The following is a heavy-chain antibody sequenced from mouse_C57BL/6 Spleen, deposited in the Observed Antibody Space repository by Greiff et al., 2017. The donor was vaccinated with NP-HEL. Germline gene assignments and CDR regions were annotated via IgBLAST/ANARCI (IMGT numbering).Heavy chain of an antibody. CDR3: ARQYGNLYYAMDY. J-gene: IGHJ4*01. V-gene: IGHV1-7*01. Sequence: QVQLQQSGAELAKPGASVKLSCKASGYTFTSYWMHWVKQRPGQGLEWIGYINPSSGYTKYNQKFKDKATLTADKSSSTAYMQLSSLTDEDSAVYYCARQYGNLYYAMDYWGQGTSVTVSS. D-gene: IGHD2-10*02. CDR1: GYTFTSYW. CDR2: INPSSGYT.